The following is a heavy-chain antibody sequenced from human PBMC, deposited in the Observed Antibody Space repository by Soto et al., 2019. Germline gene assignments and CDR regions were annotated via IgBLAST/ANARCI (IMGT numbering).Heavy chain of an antibody. CDR1: GGSISSGGYS. CDR3: ARDKITGLFDY. J-gene: IGHJ4*02. CDR2: IYYSGST. Sequence: SETLSLTCAVSGGSISSGGYSWSWIRQHPGKGLEWIGYIYYSGSTYYNPSLKSRVTISVDTSKNQFSLKLTSVTAADTAVYYSARDKITGLFDYWGQGTLVTVSS. V-gene: IGHV4-31*11. D-gene: IGHD2-8*02.